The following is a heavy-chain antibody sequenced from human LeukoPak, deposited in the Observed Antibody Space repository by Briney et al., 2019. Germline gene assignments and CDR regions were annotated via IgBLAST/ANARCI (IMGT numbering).Heavy chain of an antibody. J-gene: IGHJ4*02. CDR2: IYYSGST. CDR1: GGSISSYY. Sequence: PSETLSLTCTVSGGSISSYYWSWIRQPPGKGLEWIGYIYYSGSTNYNPSLKSRVTISVDTSKNQFSLKLSSVTAADTAVYYCARDGGGYYSSYSDYWGQGTLVTVSS. V-gene: IGHV4-59*01. D-gene: IGHD3-22*01. CDR3: ARDGGGYYSSYSDY.